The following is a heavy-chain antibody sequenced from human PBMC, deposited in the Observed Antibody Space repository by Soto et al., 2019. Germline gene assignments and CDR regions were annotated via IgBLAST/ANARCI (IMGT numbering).Heavy chain of an antibody. J-gene: IGHJ4*02. V-gene: IGHV4-31*03. CDR3: SRWVEVSLDYFDS. D-gene: IGHD2-15*01. CDR1: GAYMRNDYYY. Sequence: SETLSLTCTVSGAYMRNDYYYWSWVRQNPGKDLEWIGHMHHSGRTHYNPSLKSRVAISVDTSKNQFSLYLNSVTAADTAVYYCSRWVEVSLDYFDSWGQGTPVTVSS. CDR2: MHHSGRT.